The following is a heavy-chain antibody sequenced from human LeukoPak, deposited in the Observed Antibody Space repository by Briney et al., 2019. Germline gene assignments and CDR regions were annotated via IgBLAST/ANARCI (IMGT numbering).Heavy chain of an antibody. D-gene: IGHD5-24*01. V-gene: IGHV3-7*01. CDR1: GFTFSRYW. J-gene: IGHJ3*02. Sequence: PGGSLRLSCAASGFTFSRYWMTWVRQAPGKGLEWVANIKQDGSEKYYVDSVKGRFTISRDNAKNSLYLQMNSLRAEDTAVYYCARDRERWLQLSAFDIWGQGTMVTVSS. CDR3: ARDRERWLQLSAFDI. CDR2: IKQDGSEK.